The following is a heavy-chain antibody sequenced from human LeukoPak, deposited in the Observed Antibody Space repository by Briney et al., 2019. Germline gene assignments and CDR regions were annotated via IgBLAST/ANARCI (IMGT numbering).Heavy chain of an antibody. Sequence: PGGSLRLSCAASGFTFSSYSMNWVRQAPGKGLEWVSYIGTGSSTIYYADSVKGRLTISRDNANNSLDLQMNSLRAEDTAVYYCARGGGAGRYAFDIWGQGTMVTVSS. CDR3: ARGGGAGRYAFDI. D-gene: IGHD3-16*01. V-gene: IGHV3-48*04. J-gene: IGHJ3*02. CDR2: IGTGSSTI. CDR1: GFTFSSYS.